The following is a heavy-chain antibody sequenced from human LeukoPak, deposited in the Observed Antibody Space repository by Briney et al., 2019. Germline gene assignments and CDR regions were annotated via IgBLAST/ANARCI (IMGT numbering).Heavy chain of an antibody. J-gene: IGHJ3*02. CDR3: ATSMAQDVDAFHI. CDR1: RFTFSTYS. Sequence: GGSLRLSCAASRFTFSTYSMNWVRQAPGKGLEWVSSISSRSTYIYYADSVKGRFTISRDNAKNSLYLQMNNLRAEDTAMFYCATSMAQDVDAFHIWGQGTMVTVSS. CDR2: ISSRSTYI. V-gene: IGHV3-21*01. D-gene: IGHD2-21*01.